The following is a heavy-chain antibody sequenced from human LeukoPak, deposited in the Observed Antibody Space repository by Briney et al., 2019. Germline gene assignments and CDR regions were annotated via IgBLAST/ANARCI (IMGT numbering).Heavy chain of an antibody. CDR3: ARGKLIAATGVYYYYYMDV. CDR2: IYYSGST. J-gene: IGHJ6*03. D-gene: IGHD6-6*01. V-gene: IGHV4-59*11. CDR1: GGFISSHY. Sequence: SETRSLTCTVPGGFISSHYWSWIRQPPGKGLEWIGDIYYSGSTNYNHSLKSRVTISVDTSKNQFSLKLSSVTAADTAVYYCARGKLIAATGVYYYYYMDVWGKGTTVTVSS.